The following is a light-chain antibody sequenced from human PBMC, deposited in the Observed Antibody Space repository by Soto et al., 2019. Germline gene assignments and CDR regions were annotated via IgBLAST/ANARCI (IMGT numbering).Light chain of an antibody. CDR2: EAS. CDR3: QQRSNWPPVT. V-gene: IGKV3-11*01. Sequence: EIVLTQSPATLYLSPGERATLSCRASQSVSSYLAWYQQKPGQAPRLLIYEASNRATGIPARFSGSGSGTDFTLTISSLEPEDFAIYYCQQRSNWPPVTFGGGTKVELK. J-gene: IGKJ4*01. CDR1: QSVSSY.